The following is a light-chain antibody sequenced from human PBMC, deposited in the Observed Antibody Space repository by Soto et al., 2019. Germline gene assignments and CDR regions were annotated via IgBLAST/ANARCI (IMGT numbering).Light chain of an antibody. CDR2: EGS. CDR3: CPYTGSSTCEV. Sequence: QSVLTQPASVSGSPGQSITLSCTGTSSDVGSYNLVSWYQQHPGKAPKLMIYEGSKRPSGVSNRFSGSKSGNTASLTISGFQVEEEANYYWCPYTGSSTCEVFEPGTKLTVL. V-gene: IGLV2-23*01. CDR1: SSDVGSYNL. J-gene: IGLJ1*01.